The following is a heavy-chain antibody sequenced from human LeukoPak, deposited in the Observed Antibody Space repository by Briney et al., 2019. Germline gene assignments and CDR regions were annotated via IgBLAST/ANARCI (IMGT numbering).Heavy chain of an antibody. J-gene: IGHJ4*02. CDR2: ISYDGSNK. V-gene: IGHV3-30-3*01. CDR3: ARESRIQLWLLDY. CDR1: GFTFSNYA. Sequence: GGSLRLSCAASGFTFSNYAMHWVRQAPGKGLEWVAVISYDGSNKYYADSVKGRFTISRDDSKYTLYVQMNSLRAEDTAVYYCARESRIQLWLLDYWGQGTLVTVSS. D-gene: IGHD5-18*01.